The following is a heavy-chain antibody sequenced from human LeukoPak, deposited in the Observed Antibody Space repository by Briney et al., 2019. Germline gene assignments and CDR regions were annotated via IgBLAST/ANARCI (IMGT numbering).Heavy chain of an antibody. CDR1: GGSISSYY. CDR2: LYTRGST. Sequence: SETLSLTCPVSGGSISSYYWSWIRQPAGKGLEWIGRLYTRGSTNYNPSLKSRVTMSVDTSKNQFSLKLSSVTAADTAVYYCARDCSGGSCYDWGQGTLVTVCS. D-gene: IGHD2-15*01. J-gene: IGHJ4*02. V-gene: IGHV4-4*07. CDR3: ARDCSGGSCYD.